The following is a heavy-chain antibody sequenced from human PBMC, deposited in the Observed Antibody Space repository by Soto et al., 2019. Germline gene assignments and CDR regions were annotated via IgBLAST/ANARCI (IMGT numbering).Heavy chain of an antibody. CDR1: GFTFSSYG. Sequence: PGGSLRLSCAASGFTFSSYGMHWVRQAPGKGLEWVAVISYDGSNKYYADSVKGRFTISRENSNNTLYLQMNSLRAEDTAVYYCAKDHPVYYYDSSGAVDYWGQGT. J-gene: IGHJ4*02. V-gene: IGHV3-30*18. D-gene: IGHD3-22*01. CDR3: AKDHPVYYYDSSGAVDY. CDR2: ISYDGSNK.